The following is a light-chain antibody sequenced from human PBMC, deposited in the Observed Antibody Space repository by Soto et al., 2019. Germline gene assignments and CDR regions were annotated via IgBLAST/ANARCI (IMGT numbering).Light chain of an antibody. Sequence: DIQMTQSPSSLSASVEDRVIITCRASQSISNHLNWYQQKPGKAPKLLIFDASTLESGVPSRFSGSGSGTDFTLTISSLQPDDFATYYCQQYSDSSGAFGQGTKVDIK. CDR1: QSISNH. V-gene: IGKV1-5*01. J-gene: IGKJ1*01. CDR3: QQYSDSSGA. CDR2: DAS.